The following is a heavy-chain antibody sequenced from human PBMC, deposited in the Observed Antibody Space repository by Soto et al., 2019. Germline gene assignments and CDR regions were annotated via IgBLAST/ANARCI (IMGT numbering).Heavy chain of an antibody. V-gene: IGHV3-48*01. CDR3: XXXXXXGGDGLPDY. CDR2: ISSSSSTI. J-gene: IGHJ4*02. D-gene: IGHD2-21*02. Sequence: EVQLVESGGGLVQPGGSLRLSCAASGFTFSSYSMNWVRQAPGKGLEWVSYISSSSSTIYYADSVKGRFTISRDNAKNSXXXXXXXXXXXXXXXXXXXXXXXXGGDGLPDYWGQGTLVTVSS. CDR1: GFTFSSYS.